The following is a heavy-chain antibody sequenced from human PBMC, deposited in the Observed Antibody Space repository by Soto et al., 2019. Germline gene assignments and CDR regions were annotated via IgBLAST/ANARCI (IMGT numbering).Heavy chain of an antibody. CDR1: GFTFSSYG. Sequence: QVQLVESGGGMVQPGRSLRLSCAASGFTFSSYGMHWVRQAPGKGLEWVAVIWYDGSNKYYADSVKGRFTISRGNSKXXXXXXXXXXXXXXXXVYYCAREDPYCSSTSCSAFDIWGQGTMVTVSS. V-gene: IGHV3-33*01. D-gene: IGHD2-2*01. CDR2: IWYDGSNK. J-gene: IGHJ3*02. CDR3: AREDPYCSSTSCSAFDI.